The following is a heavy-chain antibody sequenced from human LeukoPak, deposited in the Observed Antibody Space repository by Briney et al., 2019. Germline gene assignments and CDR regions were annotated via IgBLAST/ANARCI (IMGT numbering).Heavy chain of an antibody. V-gene: IGHV1-46*01. J-gene: IGHJ6*02. CDR1: GYTFTTYY. CDR3: ARDRYGMDV. CDR2: INPSGGST. Sequence: GASVKVSCKASGYTFTTYYMHWVRQAPGQGLEWMGIINPSGGSTNYAQNFQGRVTMTSDASTSTVYMELSSLRSEDTAVYYCARDRYGMDVWGQGTTFTVSS.